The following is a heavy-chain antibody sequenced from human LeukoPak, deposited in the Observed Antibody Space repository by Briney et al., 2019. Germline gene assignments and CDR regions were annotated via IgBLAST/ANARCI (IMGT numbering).Heavy chain of an antibody. CDR3: AKDRANFGY. J-gene: IGHJ4*02. CDR1: GFTFSSNA. Sequence: QPGASLRLSCAASGFTFSSNAMSWVRQAPGKGLEWVSGISGSGVSTYYADSVKGRFTIPRDNSKNTLYLQMNSLRAEDTAVYYCAKDRANFGYWGQGTLVTVSS. CDR2: ISGSGVST. V-gene: IGHV3-23*01.